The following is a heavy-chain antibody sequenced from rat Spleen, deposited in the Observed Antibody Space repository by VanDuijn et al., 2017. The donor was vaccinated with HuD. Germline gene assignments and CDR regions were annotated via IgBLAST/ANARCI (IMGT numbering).Heavy chain of an antibody. J-gene: IGHJ2*01. D-gene: IGHD1-7*01. V-gene: IGHV5-31*01. CDR2: IRYDGSST. CDR1: GFTFNNYW. CDR3: TTDPYYGYPH. Sequence: EVQLVESGGGLVQPGRSLKLSCVASGFTFNNYWMTWIRQAPTKGLELVATIRYDGSSTYYRHSVKGRFTISSDNAKSTLYLQMDSLRSEDTATYYCTTDPYYGYPHWGQGVMVTVSS.